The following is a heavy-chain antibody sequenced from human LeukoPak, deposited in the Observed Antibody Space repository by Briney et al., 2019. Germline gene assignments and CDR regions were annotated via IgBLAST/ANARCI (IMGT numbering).Heavy chain of an antibody. CDR3: ARVGLGDYYYYYMDV. V-gene: IGHV4-61*05. CDR2: IYYSGST. Sequence: SETLSLTCTVSGDSISTSSSYWDWIRQPPGKGLEWIGYIYYSGSTNYDPSLKSRVTISVDTSKNQFSLKLSSVTAADTAVYYCARVGLGDYYYYYMDVWGKGTTVTVSS. CDR1: GDSISTSSSY. D-gene: IGHD3-10*01. J-gene: IGHJ6*03.